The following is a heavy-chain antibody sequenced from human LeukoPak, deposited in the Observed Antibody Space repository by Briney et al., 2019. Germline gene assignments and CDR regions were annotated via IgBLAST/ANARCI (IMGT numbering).Heavy chain of an antibody. CDR2: MNPNSGNT. CDR1: GYTFTNYA. Sequence: GASVKVSCKASGYTFTNYAMNWVRQATGQGLEWMGWMNPNSGNTGYAQKFQGRVTITRNTSISTAYMELSSLRSEDTAVYYCARGGFYAFDIWGQGTMVTVSS. V-gene: IGHV1-8*03. CDR3: ARGGFYAFDI. J-gene: IGHJ3*02.